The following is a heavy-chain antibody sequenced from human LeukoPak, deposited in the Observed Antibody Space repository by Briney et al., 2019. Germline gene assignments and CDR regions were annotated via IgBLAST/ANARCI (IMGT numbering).Heavy chain of an antibody. CDR1: GDSISSHY. V-gene: IGHV4-4*07. Sequence: PSETLSLTCTVSGDSISSHYWSWIRQPAGKGLEWIGRIYMTGSTNYNPSLKSRVTKSVDTSKIQFSLKLSSVTAADTAVYYCARDRRWGYCSGTSCPYYFDYWGQGTLVTVSS. D-gene: IGHD2-2*01. CDR2: IYMTGST. J-gene: IGHJ4*02. CDR3: ARDRRWGYCSGTSCPYYFDY.